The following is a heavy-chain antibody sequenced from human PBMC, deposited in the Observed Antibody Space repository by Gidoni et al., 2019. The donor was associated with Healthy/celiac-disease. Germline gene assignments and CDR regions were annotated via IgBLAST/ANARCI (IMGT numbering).Heavy chain of an antibody. D-gene: IGHD6-19*01. J-gene: IGHJ6*02. CDR2: INPSGGST. Sequence: QVQLVQSGAEVKKPGASVKVSCKASGYTFTGYYMHWVRQAPGQGLEWMGIINPSGGSTSYAQKFQGRVTKTRDTSTSTVYMELSSLRSEDTAVYYCARSGWSGGDYYYYGMDVWGQGTTVTVSS. V-gene: IGHV1-46*01. CDR1: GYTFTGYY. CDR3: ARSGWSGGDYYYYGMDV.